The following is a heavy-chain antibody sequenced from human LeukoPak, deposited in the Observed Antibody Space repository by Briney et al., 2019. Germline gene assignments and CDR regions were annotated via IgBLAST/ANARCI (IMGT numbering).Heavy chain of an antibody. D-gene: IGHD3-10*01. CDR2: IRGSGTST. CDR1: GLTFSSYA. CDR3: AKDYFGSGSPYGMDV. J-gene: IGHJ6*02. Sequence: PGGSLRLSCAASGLTFSSYAMSWVRQAPGKGLEWVSGIRGSGTSTYYADSVKGRFTISRDNSKNTLFLQMNSLRADDTAVYYCAKDYFGSGSPYGMDVWGQGTTVTVSS. V-gene: IGHV3-23*01.